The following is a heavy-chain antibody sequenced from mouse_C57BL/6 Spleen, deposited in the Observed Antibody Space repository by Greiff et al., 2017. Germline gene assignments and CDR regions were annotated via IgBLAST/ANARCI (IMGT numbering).Heavy chain of an antibody. J-gene: IGHJ2*01. CDR1: GFNIKDDY. CDR3: TSCEAGGYYFDY. Sequence: EVQLQQSGAELVRPGASVKLSCTASGFNIKDDYMHWVKQRPEQGLEWIGWIDPENGDTEYASKFQGKATITADTSSNTAYLQLSSLTSEDTAVYYCTSCEAGGYYFDYGGQGTTLTVSS. CDR2: IDPENGDT. V-gene: IGHV14-4*01.